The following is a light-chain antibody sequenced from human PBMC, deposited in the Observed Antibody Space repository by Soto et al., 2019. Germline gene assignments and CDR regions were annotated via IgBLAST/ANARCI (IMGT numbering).Light chain of an antibody. V-gene: IGKV3-11*01. Sequence: EIVLTQSPATLSLSPGERATLSCRASQSVSSYLAWYQQKPGQAPRLLIYDASNRATGITARFRGSGSGTVFTLTISSLEPEDFSVYYCQQRSNWPPYTFGQGTKLEIK. J-gene: IGKJ2*01. CDR1: QSVSSY. CDR2: DAS. CDR3: QQRSNWPPYT.